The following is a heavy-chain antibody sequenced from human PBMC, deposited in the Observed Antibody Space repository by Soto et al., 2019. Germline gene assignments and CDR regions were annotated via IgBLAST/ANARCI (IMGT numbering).Heavy chain of an antibody. CDR1: GFTFNIYA. J-gene: IGHJ4*02. V-gene: IGHV3-23*01. Sequence: GGSLRLSCAASGFTFNIYAMTWVRQAPGKGLEWDPTTGATGRTTYYSDAVKGRFTVSRDNSKNTLDLQMSNLRAEDTAVYYCATVHNTSRSFDYWGQGTLVTVYS. CDR3: ATVHNTSRSFDY. D-gene: IGHD1-20*01. CDR2: TGATGRTT.